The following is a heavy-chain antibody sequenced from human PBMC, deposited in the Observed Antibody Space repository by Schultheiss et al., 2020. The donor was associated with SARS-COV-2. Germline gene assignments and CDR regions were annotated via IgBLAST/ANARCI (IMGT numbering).Heavy chain of an antibody. D-gene: IGHD3-22*01. V-gene: IGHV3-30*04. CDR1: GFTFSSYA. Sequence: GGSLRLSCAASGFTFSSYAMHWVRQAPGKGLEWVAVISYDGSNKYYADSVKGRFTISRDNAKNSLYLQMNSLRAEDTAVYYCARDNSPIPFYYDSSGYFYSRANAFDIWGQGTMVTVSS. CDR3: ARDNSPIPFYYDSSGYFYSRANAFDI. J-gene: IGHJ3*02. CDR2: ISYDGSNK.